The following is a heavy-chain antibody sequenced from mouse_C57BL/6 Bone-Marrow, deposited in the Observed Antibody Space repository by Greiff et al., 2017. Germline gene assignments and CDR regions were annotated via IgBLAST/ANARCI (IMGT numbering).Heavy chain of an antibody. CDR2: IYPGSGST. V-gene: IGHV1-55*01. J-gene: IGHJ2*01. CDR1: GYTFTSYW. D-gene: IGHD1-1*01. CDR3: ARDYYDSSGDYFDD. Sequence: QVQLQQPGAELVKPGSSVKMSCKASGYTFTSYWITWVKQRPGQGLEWIGDIYPGSGSTNYNEKFKSKATLTVDTSSSTAYMQLSSLTSEDSAVYYCARDYYDSSGDYFDDWGEGATLTVSS.